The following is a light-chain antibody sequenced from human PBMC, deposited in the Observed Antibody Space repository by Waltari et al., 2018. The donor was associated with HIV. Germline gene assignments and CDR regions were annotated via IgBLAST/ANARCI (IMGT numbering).Light chain of an antibody. CDR2: SAS. Sequence: DIVMTQSPHSLALSLGERATITCKSSQSLLYSSKNENFLAWYQQKPGQTPQLLIYSASTRGSGVPDRFSGSGSGTDFTLTINSLQSGDVAVYFCQQYYTTPPTFGQGTRVEIK. CDR3: QQYYTTPPT. CDR1: QSLLYSSKNENF. V-gene: IGKV4-1*01. J-gene: IGKJ1*01.